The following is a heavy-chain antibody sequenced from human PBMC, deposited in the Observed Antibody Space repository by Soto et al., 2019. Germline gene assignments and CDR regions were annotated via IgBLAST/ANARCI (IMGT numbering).Heavy chain of an antibody. CDR3: ARIRFHGDYVVWFDP. D-gene: IGHD4-17*01. Sequence: SGPTLVNPTQTLTLTCTFSGFSLSTSGMCVSWIRQPPGKALEWLARIDWDDDKYYSTSLKTRLTISKDTSKNQVVLTMTNMDPVDTATYYCARIRFHGDYVVWFDPWGQGTLVTVSS. V-gene: IGHV2-70*11. CDR2: IDWDDDK. J-gene: IGHJ5*02. CDR1: GFSLSTSGMC.